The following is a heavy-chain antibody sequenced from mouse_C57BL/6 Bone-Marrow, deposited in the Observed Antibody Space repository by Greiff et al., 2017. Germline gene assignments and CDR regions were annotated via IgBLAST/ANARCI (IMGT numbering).Heavy chain of an antibody. CDR2: IRNKANGYTT. J-gene: IGHJ3*01. CDR1: GFTFTDYY. V-gene: IGHV7-3*01. CDR3: ARYSDYDPWFAY. D-gene: IGHD2-4*01. Sequence: EVKLMESGGGLVQPGGSLSLSCAASGFTFTDYYMSWVRQPPGKALEWLGFIRNKANGYTTEYSASVKGRFTISRDNSQSILYLQMNALRAEDSATYYCARYSDYDPWFAYWSQGTLVTVSA.